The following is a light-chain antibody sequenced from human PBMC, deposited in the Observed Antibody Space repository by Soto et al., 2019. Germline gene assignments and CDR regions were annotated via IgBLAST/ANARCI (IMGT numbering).Light chain of an antibody. V-gene: IGLV2-11*01. CDR3: CSYAGSYTFYV. Sequence: QSALTQPRSVSGSPGQSVTISCTGTSSDVGGYNYVSWYQQHPGKAPKLMIYDVSKRPSGVPDRFYGSKSGNTASLTISGLQAEDESDYYCCSYAGSYTFYVCGTGTKLTVL. J-gene: IGLJ1*01. CDR2: DVS. CDR1: SSDVGGYNY.